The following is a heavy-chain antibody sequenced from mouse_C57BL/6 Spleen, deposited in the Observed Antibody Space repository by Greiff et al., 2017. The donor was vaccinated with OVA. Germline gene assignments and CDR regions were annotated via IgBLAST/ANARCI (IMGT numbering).Heavy chain of an antibody. V-gene: IGHV1-15*01. D-gene: IGHD1-1*01. CDR2: IDPETGGT. Sequence: QVQLQQSGAELVRPGASVTLSCKASGYTFTDYEMHWVKQTPVQGLEWIGAIDPETGGTAYNQKFKGKAILTADKSSSTAYMELRSLTSEDAAVYYCTPSLTTGFAYWGQGTLVTVSA. J-gene: IGHJ3*01. CDR1: GYTFTDYE. CDR3: TPSLTTGFAY.